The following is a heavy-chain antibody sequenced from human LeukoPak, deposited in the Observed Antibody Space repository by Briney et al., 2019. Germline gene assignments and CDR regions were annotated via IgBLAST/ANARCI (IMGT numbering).Heavy chain of an antibody. D-gene: IGHD6-19*01. Sequence: GGSLRLSCTASGFAFSVYAMSWLRQPPGKGLEWVSTINANSGTTSYAAAVRGRFTIPRDNSKNTLYLQLNTLRADDTATYYCAKPISGGLAVAADWFHPWGQGTLVVVSS. CDR2: INANSGTT. CDR1: GFAFSVYA. J-gene: IGHJ5*01. CDR3: AKPISGGLAVAADWFHP. V-gene: IGHV3-23*01.